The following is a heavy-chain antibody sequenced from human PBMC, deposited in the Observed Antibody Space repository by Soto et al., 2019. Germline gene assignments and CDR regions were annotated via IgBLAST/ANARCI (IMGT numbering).Heavy chain of an antibody. CDR1: GNTVPNYA. J-gene: IGHJ4*02. D-gene: IGHD5-12*01. CDR3: ARVSGYYFLDY. Sequence: ASVKVSCKASGNTVPNYAIHWVRQAPGQRLEWMGWINGGNGNTYYSQKFQGRVTITSDTSASTAYMELSSLRSEDTAVYYCARVSGYYFLDYWGQGILVTVSS. V-gene: IGHV1-3*01. CDR2: INGGNGNT.